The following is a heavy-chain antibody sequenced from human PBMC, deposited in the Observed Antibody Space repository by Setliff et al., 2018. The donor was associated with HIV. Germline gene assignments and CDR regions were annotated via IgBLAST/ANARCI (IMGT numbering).Heavy chain of an antibody. CDR3: ARGGDDSGPGTWTFDY. J-gene: IGHJ4*02. CDR2: INGNSGAT. CDR1: GYTFSDYY. V-gene: IGHV1-2*02. Sequence: ASVKVSCKASGYTFSDYYLHWVRQAPGQGLEWMGWINGNSGATNYAQKFQGRATMTRDTSTCTAYMELTRLRSDDTAVYSCARGGDDSGPGTWTFDYWGQGALVTVSS. D-gene: IGHD3-10*01.